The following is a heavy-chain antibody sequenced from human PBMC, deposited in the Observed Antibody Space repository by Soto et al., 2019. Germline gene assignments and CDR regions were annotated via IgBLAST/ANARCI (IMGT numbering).Heavy chain of an antibody. Sequence: GGSLRLSCAASGFMFGSYAMSWVRQAPGKGLEWVLSMSGSGGRTYYADSVKGRFTISRDNSKNTLYLQMNSLGAEDTAVYYCAKCGSSSEYYYYMDVWGKGTTVTVSS. J-gene: IGHJ6*03. CDR3: AKCGSSSEYYYYMDV. CDR1: GFMFGSYA. D-gene: IGHD6-6*01. V-gene: IGHV3-23*01. CDR2: MSGSGGRT.